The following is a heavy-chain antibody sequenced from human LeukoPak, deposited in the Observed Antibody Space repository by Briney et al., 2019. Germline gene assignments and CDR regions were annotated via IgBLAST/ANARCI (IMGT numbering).Heavy chain of an antibody. CDR1: GYTFTGYY. D-gene: IGHD3-3*01. CDR2: INPNSGGT. V-gene: IGHV1-2*02. Sequence: GASVKVSCKASGYTFTGYYMHWVRQAPGQGLEWMGWINPNSGGTNYAQKFQGRVTMTRDTSISTAYMELSRLRSDDTAVYYCARNFLAPLNYYYYYGMDVWGQGTTVTVSS. CDR3: ARNFLAPLNYYYYYGMDV. J-gene: IGHJ6*02.